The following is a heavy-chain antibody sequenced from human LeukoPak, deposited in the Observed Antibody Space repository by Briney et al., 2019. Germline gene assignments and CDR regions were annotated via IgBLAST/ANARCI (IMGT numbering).Heavy chain of an antibody. CDR3: AKVHGYYDSSGYFDY. J-gene: IGHJ4*02. CDR2: IRYDGSNK. V-gene: IGHV3-30*02. D-gene: IGHD3-22*01. Sequence: GGSLRLSCAESGFTFSGYGMHWVRQAPGKGLEWVAFIRYDGSNKYYADSVKGRFTISRDSSKNTLYLQMNSLRPEDTAVYYCAKVHGYYDSSGYFDYWAQGTLVTVSS. CDR1: GFTFSGYG.